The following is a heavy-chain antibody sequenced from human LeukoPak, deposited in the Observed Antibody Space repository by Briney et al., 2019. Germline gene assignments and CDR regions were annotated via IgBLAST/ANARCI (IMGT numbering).Heavy chain of an antibody. D-gene: IGHD3-22*01. J-gene: IGHJ6*02. V-gene: IGHV1-69*04. CDR2: IIPILGIA. CDR3: ARYYYDSSGYKNSGGYYGMDV. CDR1: GGTFSSYA. Sequence: SVKVSCKASGGTFSSYAISWVRQAPGQGLEWVGRIIPILGIANYAQKFQGRVTITADKSTSTAYMELSSLRSEDTAVYYCARYYYDSSGYKNSGGYYGMDVWGQGTTVTVSS.